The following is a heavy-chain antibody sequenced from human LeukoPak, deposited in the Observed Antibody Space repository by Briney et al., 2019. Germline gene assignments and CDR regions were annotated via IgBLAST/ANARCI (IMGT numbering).Heavy chain of an antibody. CDR2: LVYDERI. Sequence: SLRLSCAASGFPFSSYGMHWVRQAPGKGLEWVARLVYDERIDYANSVKGRFSISRDNSKNTLFLDMSDLRVEDTAVYYCARDLSAAFDSWGQGVLVTVSS. J-gene: IGHJ4*02. CDR1: GFPFSSYG. V-gene: IGHV3-33*01. D-gene: IGHD6-19*01. CDR3: ARDLSAAFDS.